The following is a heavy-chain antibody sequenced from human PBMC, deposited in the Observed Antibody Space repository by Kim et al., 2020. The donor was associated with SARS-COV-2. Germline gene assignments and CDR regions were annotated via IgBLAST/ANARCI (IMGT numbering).Heavy chain of an antibody. V-gene: IGHV3-30*01. Sequence: AEGRFTISRDKSKNPRYLQMNSLRAEDTAVYYCARPPAVGATIIWYFDLWGRGTLVTVSS. CDR3: ARPPAVGATIIWYFDL. J-gene: IGHJ2*01. D-gene: IGHD1-26*01.